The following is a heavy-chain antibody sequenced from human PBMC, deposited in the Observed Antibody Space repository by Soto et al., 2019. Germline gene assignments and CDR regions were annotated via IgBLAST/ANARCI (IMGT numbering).Heavy chain of an antibody. CDR2: VFHSGST. V-gene: IGHV4-4*02. Sequence: QVQLQESGPGLVKPSGTLSLTCAVSGGSISSSNWWSWVRQPPGKGLEWIGEVFHSGSTNYNPSLMRRLTISVDRSKNQLSLKLTSVTAADTAVYYCTRDMIYGSERSYYYYAMDVWGRGTTVTVSS. CDR1: GGSISSSNW. CDR3: TRDMIYGSERSYYYYAMDV. D-gene: IGHD3-10*01. J-gene: IGHJ6*02.